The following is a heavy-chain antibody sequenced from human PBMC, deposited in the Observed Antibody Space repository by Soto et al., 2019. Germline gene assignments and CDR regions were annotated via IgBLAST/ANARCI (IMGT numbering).Heavy chain of an antibody. CDR1: GFTFSSYA. V-gene: IGHV3-23*01. CDR3: AKDHRPDSSGYYSYFDY. D-gene: IGHD3-22*01. CDR2: ISGSGGST. J-gene: IGHJ4*02. Sequence: PGGSLRLSCAASGFTFSSYAMSWVRQAPGKGLEWVSAISGSGGSTYYADSVRGRFTISRDNSKNTLYLQMNSLRAEDTAVYYCAKDHRPDSSGYYSYFDYWGQGTLVTVSS.